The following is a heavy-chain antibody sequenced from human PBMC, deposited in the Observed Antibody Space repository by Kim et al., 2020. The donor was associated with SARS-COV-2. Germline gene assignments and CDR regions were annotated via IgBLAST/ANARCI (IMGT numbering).Heavy chain of an antibody. CDR2: INHSGST. CDR1: GGSFSGYY. D-gene: IGHD6-6*01. V-gene: IGHV4-34*01. CDR3: ARAVARRDSSSQSHFDY. J-gene: IGHJ4*02. Sequence: SETLSLTCAVYGGSFSGYYWSWIRQPPGKGLEWIGEINHSGSTNYNPSLKSRVTISVDTSKNQFSLKLSSVTAADTAVYYCARAVARRDSSSQSHFDYWGQGTLVTVSS.